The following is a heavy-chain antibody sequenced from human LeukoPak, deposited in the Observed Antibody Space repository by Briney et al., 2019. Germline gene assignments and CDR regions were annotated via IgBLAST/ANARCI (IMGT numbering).Heavy chain of an antibody. CDR2: LYPGDSDT. CDR1: GYRFTDYW. V-gene: IGHV5-51*01. CDR3: ARKRSLGHASDM. D-gene: IGHD3-10*01. J-gene: IGHJ3*02. Sequence: PGESLKISCKGSGYRFTDYWIGWVRQMPGKGLEWMGILYPGDSDTIYSPSFQGQVTISADKSISTAYLQWSSLKASDTAMYYCARKRSLGHASDMWGQGKMVTVSS.